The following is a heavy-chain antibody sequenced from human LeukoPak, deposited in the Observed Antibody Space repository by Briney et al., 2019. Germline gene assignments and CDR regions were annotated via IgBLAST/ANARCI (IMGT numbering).Heavy chain of an antibody. J-gene: IGHJ6*03. Sequence: PGGSLRLSCAASGFSFSFSNMNWVRQAPGKGLEWVSYISSSSGTINYADSVKGRFTISRDNAKNSVYLQMNSLRAEDTALYYCARLSAYYYGSYFYYYMDVWGKGTTVTVSS. CDR1: GFSFSFSN. CDR3: ARLSAYYYGSYFYYYMDV. CDR2: ISSSSGTI. D-gene: IGHD3-10*01. V-gene: IGHV3-48*04.